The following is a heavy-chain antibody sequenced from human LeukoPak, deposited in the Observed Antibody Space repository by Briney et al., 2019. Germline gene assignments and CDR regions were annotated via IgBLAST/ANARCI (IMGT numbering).Heavy chain of an antibody. Sequence: GGSLRLSCAASGFTFSSYAMHWVRQAPGKGLEWVAVISYDGSNKYYADSVKGRFTISRDNSKNTLYLQMNSLRAEDTAVYYCARSQPGFSIAAPFGYYMDVWGKGTTVTVSS. CDR1: GFTFSSYA. CDR3: ARSQPGFSIAAPFGYYMDV. D-gene: IGHD6-6*01. V-gene: IGHV3-30*04. J-gene: IGHJ6*03. CDR2: ISYDGSNK.